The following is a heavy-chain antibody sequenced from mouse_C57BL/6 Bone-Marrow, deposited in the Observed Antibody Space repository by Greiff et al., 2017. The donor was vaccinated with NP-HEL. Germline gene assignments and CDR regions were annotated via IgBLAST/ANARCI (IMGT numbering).Heavy chain of an antibody. CDR3: AFITTVVATPYYFDY. J-gene: IGHJ2*01. Sequence: VQLQQSVAELVRPGASVKLSCTASGFNIKNTYMHWVKQRPEQGLEWIGRIDPANGNTKYAPKFQGKATITADTSSNTAYLQLSSLTSEDTAIYYCAFITTVVATPYYFDYWGQGTTLTVSS. CDR1: GFNIKNTY. V-gene: IGHV14-3*01. CDR2: IDPANGNT. D-gene: IGHD1-1*01.